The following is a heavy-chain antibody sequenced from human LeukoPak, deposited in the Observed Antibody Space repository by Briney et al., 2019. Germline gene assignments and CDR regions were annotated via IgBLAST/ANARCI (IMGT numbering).Heavy chain of an antibody. CDR2: IKEDGSDI. CDR3: ASDRAYSQFDY. V-gene: IGHV3-7*01. CDR1: GFTFSTYW. J-gene: IGHJ4*02. D-gene: IGHD2-15*01. Sequence: PGGSLRLSCAASGFTFSTYWMDWVRQAPGKGLEWVASIKEDGSDINYVGSVRGRFTVSRDNTKNSLYLQMNSLRADDTAVYYCASDRAYSQFDYWGQGTLVTVSS.